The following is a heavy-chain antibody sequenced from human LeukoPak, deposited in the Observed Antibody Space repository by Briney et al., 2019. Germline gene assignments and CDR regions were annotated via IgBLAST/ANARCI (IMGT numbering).Heavy chain of an antibody. D-gene: IGHD2-8*01. J-gene: IGHJ5*02. CDR2: INGDNAHT. Sequence: ASVKVSCKTSGYTFTNYAMHWVRQAPGQRPEWMGCINGDNAHTQYSQRFQGRVTITRDTSATTAYMELSSLTSEDMAVYYCARDREGTNPQPWFDPWGQGTLVTVSS. V-gene: IGHV1-3*03. CDR1: GYTFTNYA. CDR3: ARDREGTNPQPWFDP.